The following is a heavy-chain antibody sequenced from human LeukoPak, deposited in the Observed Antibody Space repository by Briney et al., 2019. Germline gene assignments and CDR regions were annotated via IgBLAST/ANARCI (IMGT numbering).Heavy chain of an antibody. CDR3: AKDPYGTRYFDY. Sequence: PGGSLRLSCAASGFTFSNYAMTWVRQAPGKGLEWVSSLSGSGGDTYYADSVKGRFTISRDNAKNTVYLQMNSLRAEDTAVYYCAKDPYGTRYFDYWAREPWSPSPQ. J-gene: IGHJ4*02. V-gene: IGHV3-23*01. CDR2: LSGSGGDT. D-gene: IGHD2-2*01. CDR1: GFTFSNYA.